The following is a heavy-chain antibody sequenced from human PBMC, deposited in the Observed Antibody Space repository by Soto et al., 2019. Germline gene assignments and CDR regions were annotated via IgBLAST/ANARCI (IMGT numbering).Heavy chain of an antibody. V-gene: IGHV3-7*03. Sequence: EVQLVESGGGLVQPGGSLRLSCAASGLTFNKYWMTWVRQAPGKGQEWVATIKHDGSEKSNLDSVEGRFTISRDNARNSLSLQMNSLRVEDTAVYFCASVPGSPGYHGLDVWGQGTTVTVSS. CDR3: ASVPGSPGYHGLDV. J-gene: IGHJ6*02. CDR2: IKHDGSEK. CDR1: GLTFNKYW. D-gene: IGHD6-19*01.